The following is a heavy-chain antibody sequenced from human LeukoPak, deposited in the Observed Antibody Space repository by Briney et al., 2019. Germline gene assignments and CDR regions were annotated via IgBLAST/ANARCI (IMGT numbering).Heavy chain of an antibody. D-gene: IGHD3-16*01. CDR3: ARGLRDIRRGGGSIDPPYYFDY. CDR2: MNPNSGNT. J-gene: IGHJ4*02. CDR1: GYTFPSYD. V-gene: IGHV1-8*01. Sequence: ASVRVSCKASGYTFPSYDINWVRQATGQGLEWMGWMNPNSGNTGYAQKFQGRVTMTRNTSISTAYMELSSLRSEDTAVYYCARGLRDIRRGGGSIDPPYYFDYWGQGTLVTVSS.